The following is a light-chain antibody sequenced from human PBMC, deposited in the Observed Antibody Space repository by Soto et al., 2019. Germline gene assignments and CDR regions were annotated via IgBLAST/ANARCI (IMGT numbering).Light chain of an antibody. CDR3: QHRSN. CDR1: QSVSKF. Sequence: EIVLTQSPATLSLSPGERVTLSCRASQSVSKFLAWYQQRPGQAPRLLMYDVSNRATCIPARFSGSGSGTDFTLTISGLEHEDVAVYYCQHRSNFGPGTKVDIK. V-gene: IGKV3-11*01. J-gene: IGKJ3*01. CDR2: DVS.